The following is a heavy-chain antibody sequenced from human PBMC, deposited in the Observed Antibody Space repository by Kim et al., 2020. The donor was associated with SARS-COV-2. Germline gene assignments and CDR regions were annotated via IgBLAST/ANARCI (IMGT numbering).Heavy chain of an antibody. CDR3: ARNAARQTGHYYMDV. D-gene: IGHD6-6*01. CDR2: ISYDGSNK. Sequence: GGSLRLSCAASGFTFSSYAMHWVRQAPGKGLEWVAVISYDGSNKYYADSVKGRFTISRDNSKNTLYLQMNSLRAEDTAVYYCARNAARQTGHYYMDVWGKGTTVTVSS. CDR1: GFTFSSYA. V-gene: IGHV3-30-3*01. J-gene: IGHJ6*03.